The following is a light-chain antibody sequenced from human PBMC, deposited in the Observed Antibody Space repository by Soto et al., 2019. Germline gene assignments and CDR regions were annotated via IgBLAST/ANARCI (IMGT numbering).Light chain of an antibody. Sequence: DIQMTQSPSTLSAFVGDRVIITCRASQSINSWLAWYQQKPGKAPKLLIYKASSLESGVPSRFSGSGSGTEFTLTISSLQPDDFATYYCQQYNSYWTFGQGTKVEVK. CDR3: QQYNSYWT. CDR1: QSINSW. CDR2: KAS. V-gene: IGKV1-5*03. J-gene: IGKJ1*01.